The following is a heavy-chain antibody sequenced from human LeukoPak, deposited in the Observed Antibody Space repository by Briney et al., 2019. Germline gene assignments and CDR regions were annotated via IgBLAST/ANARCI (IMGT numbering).Heavy chain of an antibody. CDR1: GYTFTSYD. CDR2: MNPNSGNT. Sequence: ASVKVSCKASGYTFTSYDINWVRQATGQGLEWMGWMNPNSGNTGYAQKFRGRVTMTRNTSISTAYMELSSLRSEDTAVYYCARGVGATTAPYYYYYMDVWGKGTTVTVSS. J-gene: IGHJ6*03. V-gene: IGHV1-8*01. D-gene: IGHD1-26*01. CDR3: ARGVGATTAPYYYYYMDV.